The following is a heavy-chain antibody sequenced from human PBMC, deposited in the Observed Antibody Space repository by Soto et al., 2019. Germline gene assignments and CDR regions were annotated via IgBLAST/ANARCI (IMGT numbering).Heavy chain of an antibody. V-gene: IGHV3-23*01. CDR3: AKGSASSRPYYFDY. CDR2: ISGSGGST. CDR1: GFTFDTYA. J-gene: IGHJ4*01. Sequence: GSLRLSCAASGFTFDTYAMSWVRQSPGKGLEWVSAISGSGGSTYHADSVTGRFTISRDNTKNTLYLEMNSLKVEDTAVFYCAKGSASSRPYYFDYWGQGTLVTVSS. D-gene: IGHD6-13*01.